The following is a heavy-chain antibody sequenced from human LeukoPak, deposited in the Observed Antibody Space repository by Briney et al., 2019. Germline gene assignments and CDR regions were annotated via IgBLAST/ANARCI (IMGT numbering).Heavy chain of an antibody. D-gene: IGHD4-23*01. CDR3: VSVTTVVEDYYYMDV. J-gene: IGHJ6*03. CDR1: GFTFSSYW. V-gene: IGHV3-7*01. Sequence: GGSLRLSCVASGFTFSSYWMTWVRQAPGKGLEWVANIKTDGSQIYYVDSVKGRFTISRDSAKNSLYLQMNSLRAEDTAFYYCVSVTTVVEDYYYMDVWGKGTTVTVSS. CDR2: IKTDGSQI.